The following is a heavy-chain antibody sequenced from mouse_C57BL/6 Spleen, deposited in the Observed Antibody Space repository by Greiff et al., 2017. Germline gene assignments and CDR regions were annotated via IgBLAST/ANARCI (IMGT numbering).Heavy chain of an antibody. Sequence: VQLQQSGAELVKPGASVKMSCKASGYTFTSYWITWVKQRPGQGLEWIGDIYPGSGSTNYNEKFKSKATLTVDTSSSTAYMQLSSLTSDDSAVYYCAREGFRRDYFDYWGQGTTLTVSS. CDR3: AREGFRRDYFDY. CDR2: IYPGSGST. J-gene: IGHJ2*01. V-gene: IGHV1-55*01. CDR1: GYTFTSYW.